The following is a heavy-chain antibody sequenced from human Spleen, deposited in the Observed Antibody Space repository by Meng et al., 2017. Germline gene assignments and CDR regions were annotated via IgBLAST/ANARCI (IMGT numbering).Heavy chain of an antibody. Sequence: GSLRLSCAVSDYSISRGYFWGWIRQPPGKGLEWIGSAHHSGSTYYNPTLKSRVTISVDTSKNQFSLKLSSVTAADTAVYYCAREWDYYDSSGYSQFDYWGQGTLVTVSS. CDR2: AHHSGST. CDR1: DYSISRGYF. D-gene: IGHD3-22*01. J-gene: IGHJ4*02. V-gene: IGHV4-38-2*02. CDR3: AREWDYYDSSGYSQFDY.